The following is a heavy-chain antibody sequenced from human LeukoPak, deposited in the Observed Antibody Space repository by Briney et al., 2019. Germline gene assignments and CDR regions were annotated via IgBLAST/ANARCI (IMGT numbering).Heavy chain of an antibody. CDR2: IYYSGST. V-gene: IGHV4-39*01. J-gene: IGHJ4*02. D-gene: IGHD1-7*01. Sequence: WVRQPPGKGLEWIGSIYYSGSTYYNPSLKSRVTISVDTSNNQFSLKLSSVTAADTAVYYCARVGGGYKNYFLDYWGQGTLVTVSS. CDR3: ARVGGGYKNYFLDY.